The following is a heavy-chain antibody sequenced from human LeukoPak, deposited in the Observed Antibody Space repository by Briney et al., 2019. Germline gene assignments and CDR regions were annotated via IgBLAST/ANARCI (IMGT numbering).Heavy chain of an antibody. CDR3: ASGGAVYCGGDCYSAADY. V-gene: IGHV3-53*01. D-gene: IGHD2-21*02. J-gene: IGHJ4*02. Sequence: PGGSLRLSCAASGFTVSSNYMSWVRQAPGRGLEWVSVIYSGGSTYYADSVKGRFTISRDNSKNTLYLQMNSLRAEGTAVYYCASGGAVYCGGDCYSAADYWGQGTLVTVSS. CDR1: GFTVSSNY. CDR2: IYSGGST.